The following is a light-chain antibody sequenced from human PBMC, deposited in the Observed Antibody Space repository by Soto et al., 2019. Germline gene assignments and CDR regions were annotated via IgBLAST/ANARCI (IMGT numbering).Light chain of an antibody. CDR3: KQRSNGPLI. Sequence: EIVLIQSPATLSLSPGERATLSCRASHFISSNLAWYQQKHGQAPRLLIYDASTRATGIPARFSGSGSGTDFTLTISSLEPEDFAVYYCKQRSNGPLIFGEGTKVEIK. CDR2: DAS. V-gene: IGKV3-11*01. J-gene: IGKJ4*01. CDR1: HFISSN.